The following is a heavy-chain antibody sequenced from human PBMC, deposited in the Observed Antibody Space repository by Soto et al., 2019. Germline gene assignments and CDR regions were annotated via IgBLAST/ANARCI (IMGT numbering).Heavy chain of an antibody. CDR2: IIPVFQTA. CDR1: GGLFSSYP. V-gene: IGHV1-69*01. D-gene: IGHD3-22*01. CDR3: ARGGSGYTWFNEF. Sequence: QEQLVQSRAEVKKPGSSVKVSCKASGGLFSSYPISWVRQVPRQGLEWMGGIIPVFQTAYYTQRFQGRVTITADESTNTAYMELSSLRSEDTAIYYCARGGSGYTWFNEFWGQGTLVTVSS. J-gene: IGHJ4*02.